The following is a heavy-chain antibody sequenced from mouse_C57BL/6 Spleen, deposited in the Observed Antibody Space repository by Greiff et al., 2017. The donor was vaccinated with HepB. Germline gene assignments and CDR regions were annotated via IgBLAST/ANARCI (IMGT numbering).Heavy chain of an antibody. CDR3: AREGGLLKYFDV. D-gene: IGHD2-3*01. CDR2: IDPSDSET. J-gene: IGHJ1*03. Sequence: QVQLQQPGAELVRPGSSVKLSCKASGYTFTSSWMHWVKQRPIQGLEWIGNIDPSDSETHYNQKFKDKATLTVDKSSSTAYMQLSSLTSEDSAVYYCAREGGLLKYFDVWGTGTTVTVSS. CDR1: GYTFTSSW. V-gene: IGHV1-52*01.